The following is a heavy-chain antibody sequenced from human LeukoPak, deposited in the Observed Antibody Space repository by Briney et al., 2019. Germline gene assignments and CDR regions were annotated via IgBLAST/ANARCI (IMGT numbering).Heavy chain of an antibody. Sequence: SETLSLTCTVSGGSISSGGYYWSWIRQHPGKGLEWIGYIYYSGNTYYNPSLKSRVTISVVTSKNQFSLKLSSVTAADTAVYYCARATESGSGSYVLWWFDPWGQGTLVTVSS. D-gene: IGHD3-10*01. CDR3: ARATESGSGSYVLWWFDP. V-gene: IGHV4-31*03. CDR2: IYYSGNT. J-gene: IGHJ5*02. CDR1: GGSISSGGYY.